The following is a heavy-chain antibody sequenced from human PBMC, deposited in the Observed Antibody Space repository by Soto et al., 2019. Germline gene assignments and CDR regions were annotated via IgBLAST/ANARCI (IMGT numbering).Heavy chain of an antibody. CDR3: VKDHCGGDCYSDPYFDY. Sequence: QVQLVESGGGVVQPGRSLRLSCVASGFSFTTYGLHWVRQAPGKGLEWVAVIWYDGSNQYYADSEKGRFTISRDNSKNILYLEMNSMRVEDTAVYYCVKDHCGGDCYSDPYFDYWGQGTLVTVSS. V-gene: IGHV3-33*06. CDR1: GFSFTTYG. D-gene: IGHD2-21*02. J-gene: IGHJ4*02. CDR2: IWYDGSNQ.